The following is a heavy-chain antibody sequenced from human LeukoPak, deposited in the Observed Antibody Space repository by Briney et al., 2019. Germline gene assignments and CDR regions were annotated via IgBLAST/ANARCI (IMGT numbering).Heavy chain of an antibody. Sequence: GSLRLSCAASGFTFSSYAMSWVRQAPGKGLEWVSAISGSGGSTYYADSVKGRFTISRDNSKNTLYLQMNSLRAEDTAVYYCAKTIDYYLVASYFDYWGQGTLVTVSS. CDR1: GFTFSSYA. CDR3: AKTIDYYLVASYFDY. V-gene: IGHV3-23*01. CDR2: ISGSGGST. D-gene: IGHD2/OR15-2a*01. J-gene: IGHJ4*02.